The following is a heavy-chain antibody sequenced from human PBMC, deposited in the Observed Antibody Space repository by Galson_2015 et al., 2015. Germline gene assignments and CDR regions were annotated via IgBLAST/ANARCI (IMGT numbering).Heavy chain of an antibody. CDR1: GGSISSGGYY. J-gene: IGHJ3*02. Sequence: TLSLTCTVSGGSISSGGYYWSWIRQHPGKGLEWIGYIYYSGSTYYNPSLKSRVTISVDTSKNQFSLKLSSVTAADTAVYYCARDAAYPRYRPTQKLAREERGDIWGQGTMVTVSS. CDR3: ARDAAYPRYRPTQKLAREERGDI. CDR2: IYYSGST. D-gene: IGHD1-1*01. V-gene: IGHV4-31*03.